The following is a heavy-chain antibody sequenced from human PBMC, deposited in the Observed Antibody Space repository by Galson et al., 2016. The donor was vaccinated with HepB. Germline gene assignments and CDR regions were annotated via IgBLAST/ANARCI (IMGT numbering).Heavy chain of an antibody. CDR2: IYHTGTS. CDR3: ALYYYDSSGFVEYFQH. CDR1: GASISDSNW. J-gene: IGHJ1*01. Sequence: TLSLTCTVSGASISDSNWWTWVRQVPEKGLEWLGEIYHTGTSNNNPFLSSRFTLSVDKSRNQFSLNVTSVTAEDTAVYYCALYYYDSSGFVEYFQHWGQGTRVTVSS. V-gene: IGHV4-4*02. D-gene: IGHD3-22*01.